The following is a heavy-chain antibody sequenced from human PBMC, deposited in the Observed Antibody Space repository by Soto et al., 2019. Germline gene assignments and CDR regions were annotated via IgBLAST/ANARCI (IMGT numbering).Heavy chain of an antibody. J-gene: IGHJ5*02. D-gene: IGHD6-13*01. CDR1: GGSISSYY. V-gene: IGHV4-59*01. Sequence: SETLSLTCTVSGGSISSYYWSWIRQPPGKGLEWIGYIYYSGSTNYNPSLKSRVTISVDTSKNQFSLKLSSVTAADTAVYSCARDPSRQQLSGRGYYWFDPWGQGTLVTVSS. CDR2: IYYSGST. CDR3: ARDPSRQQLSGRGYYWFDP.